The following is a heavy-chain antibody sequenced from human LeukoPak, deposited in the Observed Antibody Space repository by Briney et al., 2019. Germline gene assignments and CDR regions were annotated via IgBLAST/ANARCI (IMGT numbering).Heavy chain of an antibody. CDR3: ARNDMEYSSSWWPFDY. V-gene: IGHV3-21*01. D-gene: IGHD6-13*01. CDR2: ISSSSSYI. J-gene: IGHJ4*02. Sequence: GGSLRLSCAASGFTFSSYSMNWVRQAPGKGLEWVSSISSSSSYIYYADSVKGRFTISRDNAKNSLYLQMNSLRAEDTAVYYCARNDMEYSSSWWPFDYWGQGTLVTVSS. CDR1: GFTFSSYS.